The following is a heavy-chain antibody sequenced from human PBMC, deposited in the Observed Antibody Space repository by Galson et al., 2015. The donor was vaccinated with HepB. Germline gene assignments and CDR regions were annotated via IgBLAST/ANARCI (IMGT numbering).Heavy chain of an antibody. CDR2: IIPTFGTA. D-gene: IGHD1-1*01. J-gene: IGHJ6*02. Sequence: SCKASGGTFSSYAISWVRQAPGQGLEWMGGIIPTFGTANYAQKFQGRVTITADKSTSTAYMELSSLRSEDTAVYYCARFERHNYYYYGMDVWGQGTTVTVSS. CDR1: GGTFSSYA. V-gene: IGHV1-69*06. CDR3: ARFERHNYYYYGMDV.